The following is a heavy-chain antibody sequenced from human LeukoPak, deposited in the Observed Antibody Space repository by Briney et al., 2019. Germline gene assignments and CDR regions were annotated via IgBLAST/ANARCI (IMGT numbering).Heavy chain of an antibody. D-gene: IGHD3-22*01. CDR2: INPSGGST. J-gene: IGHJ6*02. CDR3: ARAINPTTYYYDSSGPRAGGMDV. V-gene: IGHV1-46*01. CDR1: GYTFTSYY. Sequence: GASVKVSCKASGYTFTSYYMHWVRQAPGQGLEWMGIINPSGGSTSYAQKFQGRVTMTRDTSTSTVYMELSSLRSEDTAVYYCARAINPTTYYYDSSGPRAGGMDVWGQGTTVTVSS.